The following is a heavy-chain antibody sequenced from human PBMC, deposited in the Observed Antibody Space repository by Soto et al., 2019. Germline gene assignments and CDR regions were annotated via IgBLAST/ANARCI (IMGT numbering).Heavy chain of an antibody. CDR3: VRALLGAGQYTF. V-gene: IGHV3-7*01. CDR2: IQREGSEQ. J-gene: IGHJ4*02. D-gene: IGHD2-15*01. CDR1: GFTFTTYW. Sequence: EVPLVESGGGLVQPGGSLTLSCAASGFTFTTYWMSWVRQFPGKGLEWVANIQREGSEQSYVDSVKGRFTISRDNAKNSVHLQMSSLRADDTAVYYCVRALLGAGQYTFWGQGTLVTVSS.